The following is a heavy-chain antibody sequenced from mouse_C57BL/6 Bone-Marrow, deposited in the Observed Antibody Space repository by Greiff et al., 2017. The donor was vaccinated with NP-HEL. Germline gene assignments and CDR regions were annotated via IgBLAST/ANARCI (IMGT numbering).Heavy chain of an antibody. CDR2: INPSTGGT. J-gene: IGHJ3*01. D-gene: IGHD2-3*01. CDR1: GYSFTGYY. V-gene: IGHV1-42*01. CDR3: ARRLLAWFAY. Sequence: VQLQQSGPELVKPGASVKISCKASGYSFTGYYMNWVKQSPEKSLEWIGEINPSTGGTTYNQKFKAKATLTVDKSSSTAYMQLKSLTSEDSAVYYCARRLLAWFAYWGQVTLVTVSA.